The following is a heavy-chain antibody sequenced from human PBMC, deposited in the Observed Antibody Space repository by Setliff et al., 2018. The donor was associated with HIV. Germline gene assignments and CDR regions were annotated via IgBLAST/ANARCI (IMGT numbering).Heavy chain of an antibody. Sequence: SGPTLVNPTQTLTLTCTFSGFSLTTSGVHVGWIRQPPGKALEWLALIFWDDDKRYSPSLKSRLTITKDTSKNQVVLTVANVDPADTATYYCARDSGNYAFDYWGLGTLVTVSS. CDR3: ARDSGNYAFDY. D-gene: IGHD1-26*01. V-gene: IGHV2-5*02. J-gene: IGHJ4*02. CDR1: GFSLTTSGVH. CDR2: IFWDDDK.